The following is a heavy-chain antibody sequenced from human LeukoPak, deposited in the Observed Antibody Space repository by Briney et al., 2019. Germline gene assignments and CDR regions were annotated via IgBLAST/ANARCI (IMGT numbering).Heavy chain of an antibody. D-gene: IGHD6-13*01. CDR2: INPSEGST. J-gene: IGHJ5*02. CDR1: GYTFANYY. Sequence: GASVKVSCKASGYTFANYYMHWLRQAPGQGLEWMGIINPSEGSTNCAQKFQGRVTMTRDTSTSTVYMELSSLRFEDMAVYYCAREDTFGIAETWGQGTLVTVSS. V-gene: IGHV1-46*01. CDR3: AREDTFGIAET.